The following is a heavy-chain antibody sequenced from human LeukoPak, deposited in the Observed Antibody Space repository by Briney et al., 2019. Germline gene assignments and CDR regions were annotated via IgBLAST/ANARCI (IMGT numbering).Heavy chain of an antibody. V-gene: IGHV4-39*01. CDR3: ASTHYDILTPSYYVDF. J-gene: IGHJ4*02. Sequence: SETLSLTCTVSGGSITSTSYYWGWIRQPPGKGLGWIGSMYYGGSTYSNPSLKSRVTISVDTSKNQFSLNLSYVTASDTAVFYCASTHYDILTPSYYVDFWGQGTLVTVSS. CDR2: MYYGGST. CDR1: GGSITSTSYY. D-gene: IGHD3-9*01.